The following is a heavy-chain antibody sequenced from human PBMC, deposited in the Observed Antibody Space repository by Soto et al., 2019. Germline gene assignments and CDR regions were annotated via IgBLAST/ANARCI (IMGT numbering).Heavy chain of an antibody. D-gene: IGHD5-12*01. J-gene: IGHJ5*02. CDR2: IIPMFGTT. CDR1: GGTFSSNG. CDR3: AREFSGYDNNWFDP. V-gene: IGHV1-69*01. Sequence: QVQLVQSGAEVKKPGSSVKVSCKASGGTFSSNGISWIRQAPGQGLEWMGGIIPMFGTTSYAQKFQCRVTIVADESTRTAYMELTSLTSEATAIYYCAREFSGYDNNWFDPWGQGALVTVSS.